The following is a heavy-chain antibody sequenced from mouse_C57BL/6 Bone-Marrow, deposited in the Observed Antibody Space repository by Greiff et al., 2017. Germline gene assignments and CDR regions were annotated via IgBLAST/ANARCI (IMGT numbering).Heavy chain of an antibody. D-gene: IGHD2-4*01. J-gene: IGHJ4*01. Sequence: VQLQQSGPVLVKPGASVKMSCKASGYTFTDYYMNWVKQSHGKSLEWIGVINPYNGGTSYNQKFKGKATLTVDKSSSTAYMELNSLTSEDSAVYYCARSVYDYSYYAMDYWGQGTSVTVSS. CDR1: GYTFTDYY. CDR3: ARSVYDYSYYAMDY. CDR2: INPYNGGT. V-gene: IGHV1-19*01.